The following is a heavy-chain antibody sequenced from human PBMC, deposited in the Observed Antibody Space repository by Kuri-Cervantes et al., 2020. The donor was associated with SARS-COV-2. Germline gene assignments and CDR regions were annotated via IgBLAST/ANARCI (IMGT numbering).Heavy chain of an antibody. CDR2: IYSGGST. D-gene: IGHD6-19*01. Sequence: GGSLRLSCAASGFTFSSYAMSWVRQAPGKGLEWVSVIYSGGSTYYADSVKGRFTISRDNAKNSLYLQMNSLRAEDTALYYCARGGYSSGWFAYYFDYWGQGTLVTVSS. CDR3: ARGGYSSGWFAYYFDY. CDR1: GFTFSSYA. V-gene: IGHV3-23*03. J-gene: IGHJ4*02.